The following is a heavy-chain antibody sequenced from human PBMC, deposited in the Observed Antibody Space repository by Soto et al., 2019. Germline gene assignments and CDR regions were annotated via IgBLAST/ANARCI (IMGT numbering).Heavy chain of an antibody. J-gene: IGHJ6*03. Sequence: SPTLSLTCAISGDSVSSNSAAWNWIRQSPSRGLEWLGRTYYRSKWYNDYAVSVKSRITINPDTSKNQFSLQLNSVTPEDTAVYYCARAPISPELLWFGELFPNYYYYYMDVWGKGTTVTVSS. CDR3: ARAPISPELLWFGELFPNYYYYYMDV. CDR1: GDSVSSNSAA. V-gene: IGHV6-1*01. D-gene: IGHD3-10*01. CDR2: TYYRSKWYN.